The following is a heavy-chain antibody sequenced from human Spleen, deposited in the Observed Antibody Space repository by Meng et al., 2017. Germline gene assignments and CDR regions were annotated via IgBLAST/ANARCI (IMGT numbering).Heavy chain of an antibody. CDR2: VYYSRST. CDR3: AKHYESSGYPDY. Sequence: PETLSPTCAVSGGSNSSTTYYWGWLRQPPGKGLDWIGSVYYSRSTYYNPSLKSRLAISLDTSKNQFSQKLTSVTTPDTAVYYYAKHYESSGYPDYWGQGTLVTVSS. J-gene: IGHJ4*02. CDR1: GGSNSSTTYY. V-gene: IGHV4-39*07. D-gene: IGHD3-22*01.